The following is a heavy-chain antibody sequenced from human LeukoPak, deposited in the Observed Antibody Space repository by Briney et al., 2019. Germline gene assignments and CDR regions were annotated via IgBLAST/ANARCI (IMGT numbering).Heavy chain of an antibody. Sequence: GGSLRLSCAASGFTFSSYAMSWVRQAPGKGLEWVSAISGSGGSTYYADSVKGRFTISRDNSKNTLYLQMNSLRAEDTAVYYCARDWGEQTAYYYYYYGMDVWGKGTTVTVSS. J-gene: IGHJ6*04. CDR3: ARDWGEQTAYYYYYYGMDV. D-gene: IGHD3-10*01. CDR1: GFTFSSYA. CDR2: ISGSGGST. V-gene: IGHV3-23*01.